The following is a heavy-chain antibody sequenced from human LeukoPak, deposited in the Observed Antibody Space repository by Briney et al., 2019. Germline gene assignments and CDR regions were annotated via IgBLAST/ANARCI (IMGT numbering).Heavy chain of an antibody. V-gene: IGHV4-59*01. CDR2: IYYSGST. Sequence: SETLSLTCTVSGGSISSYYWSWIRQPPGKGLEWIGYIYYSGSTNYNPSLKSRVTISVDTSKNQFSLKLSSVTAADTAVYYCARDAYSSGFGMDVWGQGTAVTVSS. D-gene: IGHD6-19*01. CDR3: ARDAYSSGFGMDV. CDR1: GGSISSYY. J-gene: IGHJ6*02.